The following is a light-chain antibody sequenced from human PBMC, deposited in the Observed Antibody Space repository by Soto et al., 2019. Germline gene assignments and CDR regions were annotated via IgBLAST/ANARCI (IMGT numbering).Light chain of an antibody. CDR1: QDIRNW. J-gene: IGKJ4*01. Sequence: DIQITQSPSSVSASVGDRVTITCRASQDIRNWLAWYQQKAGDAPKPHIYSASSLQNDVPSRFSGSGAGTEFTLSISSLQREDFATYYCQQTNSFLALTFGGGTRVEIK. CDR2: SAS. V-gene: IGKV1D-12*01. CDR3: QQTNSFLALT.